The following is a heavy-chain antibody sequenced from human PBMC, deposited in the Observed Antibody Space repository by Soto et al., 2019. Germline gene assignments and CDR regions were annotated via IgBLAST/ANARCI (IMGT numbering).Heavy chain of an antibody. Sequence: GASVKVSCKASGGTFSSYAISWVRQAPGQGFEWMGWINPIIGTTNYAQKFQGWVTMTRDKSMSTAYMELSRLRFDDTAVYYCARGRGDSYGMDVWGQGTTVTVSS. D-gene: IGHD5-12*01. CDR1: GGTFSSYA. V-gene: IGHV1-69*05. J-gene: IGHJ6*02. CDR2: INPIIGTT. CDR3: ARGRGDSYGMDV.